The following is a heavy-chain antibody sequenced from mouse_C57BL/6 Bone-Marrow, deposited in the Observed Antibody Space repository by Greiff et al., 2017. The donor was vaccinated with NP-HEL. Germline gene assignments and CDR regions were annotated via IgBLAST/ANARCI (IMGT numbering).Heavy chain of an antibody. CDR1: GYTFTNYW. CDR2: IYPGGGYT. Sequence: QVQLKESGAELVRPGTSVKMSCKASGYTFTNYWIGWAKQRPGHGLEWIGDIYPGGGYTNYNEKFKGKATLTADKSSSTAYMQFSSLTSEDSAIYYCARWGGYFDYWGQGTTLTVSS. V-gene: IGHV1-63*01. J-gene: IGHJ2*01. CDR3: ARWGGYFDY.